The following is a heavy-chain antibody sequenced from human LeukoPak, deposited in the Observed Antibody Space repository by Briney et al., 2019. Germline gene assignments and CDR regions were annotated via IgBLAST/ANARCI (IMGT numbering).Heavy chain of an antibody. CDR2: ISSSGSTI. CDR1: GFTFSDYY. D-gene: IGHD3-3*01. Sequence: PGGSLRLSCAASGFTFSDYYMSWIRQAPGKGLEWVSYISSSGSTIYYADSVKGRFTISRDNAKNSLYLQMNSLRAEDTAVYYCARETDFWSGYNWFDPWGQGTLVTVSS. CDR3: ARETDFWSGYNWFDP. J-gene: IGHJ5*02. V-gene: IGHV3-11*04.